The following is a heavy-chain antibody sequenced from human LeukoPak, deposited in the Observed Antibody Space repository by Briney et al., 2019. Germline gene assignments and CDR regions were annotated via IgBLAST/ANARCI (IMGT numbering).Heavy chain of an antibody. V-gene: IGHV3-23*01. J-gene: IGHJ5*02. CDR2: ISGSGGSA. D-gene: IGHD3-3*01. CDR1: GFTFSSYA. CDR3: ARGFGVKNWFDP. Sequence: PGGSLRLSCAASGFTFSSYAMSWVRQAPVKGLEWVSVISGSGGSAYYADSVKGRFTISRDNAKNSLYLQMNSLRAEDTAVYYCARGFGVKNWFDPWGQGTLVTVSS.